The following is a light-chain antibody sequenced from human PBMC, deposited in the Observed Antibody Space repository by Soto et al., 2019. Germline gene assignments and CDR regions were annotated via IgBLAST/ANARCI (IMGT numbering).Light chain of an antibody. Sequence: QSALTQPASVSGSPGQSITISCTGTRLDVGGYNYVSWYQQHPGKAPKLIIYEVTNRPSGVSDRFSGSKSDNTASLTISGLQTDDDADYYCCSDVSSKNYVFGTGTKVTVL. CDR1: RLDVGGYNY. CDR3: CSDVSSKNYV. J-gene: IGLJ1*01. V-gene: IGLV2-14*03. CDR2: EVT.